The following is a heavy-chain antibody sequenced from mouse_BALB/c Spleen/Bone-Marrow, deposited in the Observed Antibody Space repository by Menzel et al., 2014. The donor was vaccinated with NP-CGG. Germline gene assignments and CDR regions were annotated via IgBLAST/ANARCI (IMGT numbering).Heavy chain of an antibody. D-gene: IGHD4-1*02. Sequence: EVKLVESGPELVKPGASVKMSCKASGYTFTSYVMHWVKQKPGQGLEWIGYINPYNDGTKYNEKFKGKATLTSDKSSSTAYMELSRLTSEDSAVFYCASHNWDYAMDYWGQGTSVTVSS. CDR3: ASHNWDYAMDY. CDR2: INPYNDGT. V-gene: IGHV1-14*01. CDR1: GYTFTSYV. J-gene: IGHJ4*01.